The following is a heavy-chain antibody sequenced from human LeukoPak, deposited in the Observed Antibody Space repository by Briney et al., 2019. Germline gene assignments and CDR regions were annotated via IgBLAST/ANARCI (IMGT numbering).Heavy chain of an antibody. D-gene: IGHD2-21*02. J-gene: IGHJ5*02. Sequence: GGSLRLSCAASGFNFSNYDMHWVRQAPGKGPEWVAFIRYDGSDKYYADSVKGRFTISRDNSKNTLYVQMNSLRNEDTAVYYCAKGDTSWGQGTLVTVSS. CDR1: GFNFSNYD. CDR3: AKGDTS. V-gene: IGHV3-30*02. CDR2: IRYDGSDK.